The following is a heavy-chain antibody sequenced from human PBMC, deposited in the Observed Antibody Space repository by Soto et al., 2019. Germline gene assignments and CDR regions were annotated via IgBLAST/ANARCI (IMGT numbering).Heavy chain of an antibody. CDR2: ISHDGSDK. V-gene: IGHV3-30*18. J-gene: IGHJ4*02. CDR3: AKENQHLVHDY. Sequence: GGALRLSCTASGVTFSNYGMHWVRQAPGKGLEWVAVISHDGSDKYYADSMKGRFIISRDNSENTLFLNMNSLKPEDTAVYYCAKENQHLVHDYWGQGTLVTVSS. D-gene: IGHD6-13*01. CDR1: GVTFSNYG.